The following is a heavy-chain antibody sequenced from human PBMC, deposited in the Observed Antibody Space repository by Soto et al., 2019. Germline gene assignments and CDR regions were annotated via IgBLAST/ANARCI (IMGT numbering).Heavy chain of an antibody. D-gene: IGHD3-10*01. J-gene: IGHJ3*02. CDR2: IYYSGST. CDR1: GGSISSGGYY. Sequence: PSETLSLTCTVSGGSISSGGYYWSWIRQHPGKGLEWIGYIYYSGSTYHNPSLKSRVTISVDTSKNQFSLKLSSVTAADTAVYNCARDNELLWFGGVHRYAFDIWGQGTMVTVSS. V-gene: IGHV4-31*03. CDR3: ARDNELLWFGGVHRYAFDI.